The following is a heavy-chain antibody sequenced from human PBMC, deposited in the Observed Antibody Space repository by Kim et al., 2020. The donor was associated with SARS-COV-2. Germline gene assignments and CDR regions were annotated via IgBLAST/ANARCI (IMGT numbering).Heavy chain of an antibody. Sequence: GGSLRLSCAASGFTFSSYSMNWVRQAPGKGLEWVSSISSSSSYIYYADSVKGRFTISRDNAKNSLYLQMNSLRAEDTAVYYCAREIGGGYCSSTSCLSNSSFDYWGQGTLVTVSS. V-gene: IGHV3-21*01. CDR3: AREIGGGYCSSTSCLSNSSFDY. CDR2: ISSSSSYI. D-gene: IGHD2-2*01. J-gene: IGHJ4*02. CDR1: GFTFSSYS.